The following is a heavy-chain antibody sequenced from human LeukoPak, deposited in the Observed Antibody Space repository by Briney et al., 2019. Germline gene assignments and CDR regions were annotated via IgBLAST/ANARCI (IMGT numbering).Heavy chain of an antibody. CDR2: INSDGSST. CDR1: GFTFDDYG. Sequence: GGSLRLSCAASGFTFDDYGMHWVRQAPGKGLEWVSRINSDGSSTSYADSVKGRFTISRDNAKNTLYLQMNSLRAEDTAVYYCARGIVGASGNFDYWGQGTLVTVSS. CDR3: ARGIVGASGNFDY. V-gene: IGHV3-74*01. J-gene: IGHJ4*02. D-gene: IGHD1-26*01.